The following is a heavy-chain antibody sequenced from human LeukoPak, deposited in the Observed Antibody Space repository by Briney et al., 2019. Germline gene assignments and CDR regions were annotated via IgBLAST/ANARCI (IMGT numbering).Heavy chain of an antibody. CDR2: IYYSGST. V-gene: IGHV4-59*01. J-gene: IGHJ4*02. Sequence: SETLSLTCTVSGGSISSYYWSWIRQPPGKGLEWIGYIYYSGSTNYNPSLKNRVAISLDTSKNQFSLKLNSVTAADTAVYYCARSVDTSMVGDYWGQGTLVTVSS. CDR3: ARSVDTSMVGDY. CDR1: GGSISSYY. D-gene: IGHD5-18*01.